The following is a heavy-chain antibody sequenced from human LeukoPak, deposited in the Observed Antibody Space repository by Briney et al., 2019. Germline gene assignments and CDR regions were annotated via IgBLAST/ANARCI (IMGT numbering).Heavy chain of an antibody. D-gene: IGHD4-11*01. V-gene: IGHV4-59*01. CDR2: IYYSGST. Sequence: PSETLSLTCTASGGSISSYYWSWIRQPPGKGLEWIGYIYYSGSTNYNPSLKSRVTISVDTSKNQFSLKLSSVTAADTAVYYCARGYSNYFNYYGMDVWGQGTTVTVSS. CDR3: ARGYSNYFNYYGMDV. J-gene: IGHJ6*02. CDR1: GGSISSYY.